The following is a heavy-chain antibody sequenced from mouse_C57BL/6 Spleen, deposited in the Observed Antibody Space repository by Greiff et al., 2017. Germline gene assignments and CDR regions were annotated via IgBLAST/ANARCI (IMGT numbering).Heavy chain of an antibody. CDR2: ISYDGSN. Sequence: VQLQQSGPGLVKPSQSLSLTCSVTGYSITSGYYWNWIRQFPGNKLEWMGYISYDGSNNYNPSLKNRISITRDTSKNQFFLKLNSVTTEDTATYYCARGGRGLGYWGQGTTLTVSS. CDR3: ARGGRGLGY. V-gene: IGHV3-6*01. D-gene: IGHD3-1*01. J-gene: IGHJ2*01. CDR1: GYSITSGYY.